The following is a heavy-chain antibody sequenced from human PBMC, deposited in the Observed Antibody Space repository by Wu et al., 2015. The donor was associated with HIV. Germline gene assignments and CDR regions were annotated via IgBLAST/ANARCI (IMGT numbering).Heavy chain of an antibody. CDR2: INPNSGGT. J-gene: IGHJ2*01. V-gene: IGHV1-2*02. D-gene: IGHD2-2*01. Sequence: QVQLVQSGAEVKRPGASVRVSCKASVYTFIAYYIHWVRQAPGQGLEWMGWINPNSGGTNYAQKFQGRVTMTRNTSISTAYMDLTSLRSDDTAVYYCARGAPVGIHPYWYFDLWGRGTLVTVSS. CDR3: ARGAPVGIHPYWYFDL. CDR1: VYTFIAYY.